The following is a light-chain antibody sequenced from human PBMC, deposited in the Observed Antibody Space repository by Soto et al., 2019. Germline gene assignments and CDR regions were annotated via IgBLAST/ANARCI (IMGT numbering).Light chain of an antibody. V-gene: IGKV3-20*01. J-gene: IGKJ3*01. CDR3: QQYGDSPAT. CDR1: QSVSSSY. Sequence: EFVLTQSPGTLSLSPGERATLSCRASQSVSSSYLAWYQQKPGQAPRLLIYGASSRATGIPDRFSGSGSGTDFTLTISRLEPEDFAVYYCQQYGDSPATFGPGTKVDI. CDR2: GAS.